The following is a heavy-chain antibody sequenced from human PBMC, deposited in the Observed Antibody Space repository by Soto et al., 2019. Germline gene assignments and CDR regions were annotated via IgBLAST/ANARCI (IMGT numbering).Heavy chain of an antibody. V-gene: IGHV4-39*01. CDR1: GGSISSSSYY. Sequence: SETLSLTCTVSGGSISSSSYYWGWIRQPPGKGLEWIGSIYYSGSTYYNPSLKSRVTISVDTSKNQFSLKLSSVTAADTAVYYCATPGGYDYYYMDVWGKGTTVTVSS. CDR3: ATPGGYDYYYMDV. D-gene: IGHD3-10*01. CDR2: IYYSGST. J-gene: IGHJ6*03.